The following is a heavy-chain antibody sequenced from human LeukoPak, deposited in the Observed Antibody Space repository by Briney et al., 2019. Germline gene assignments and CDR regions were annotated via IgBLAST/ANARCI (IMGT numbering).Heavy chain of an antibody. D-gene: IGHD2-15*01. CDR1: GFTFDDYA. Sequence: GGSLRLSCAASGFTFDDYAMHWVRQAPGKGLEGVSGISWNSGSIGYADSVKGRFTISRDNAKNSLYLQMNSLRAEDMALYYCAKGSRWLLFSDFDYWGQGTLVTVSS. J-gene: IGHJ4*02. V-gene: IGHV3-9*03. CDR3: AKGSRWLLFSDFDY. CDR2: ISWNSGSI.